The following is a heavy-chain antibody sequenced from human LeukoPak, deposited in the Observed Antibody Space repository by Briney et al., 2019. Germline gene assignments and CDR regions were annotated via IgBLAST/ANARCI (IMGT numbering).Heavy chain of an antibody. Sequence: GGSLRLSCVASGFTFSRYSMNWVRQAPGKGLEWVSYINSKSDTIYYADSVKGRFTISRDNAKSALYLQMNSLRAEDTAVYYCARGASGPFEYWGQGTLVTVSS. CDR1: GFTFSRYS. CDR3: ARGASGPFEY. J-gene: IGHJ4*02. CDR2: INSKSDTI. V-gene: IGHV3-48*04.